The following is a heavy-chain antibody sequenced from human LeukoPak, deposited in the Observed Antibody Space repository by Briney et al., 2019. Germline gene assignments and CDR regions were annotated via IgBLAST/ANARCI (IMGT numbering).Heavy chain of an antibody. D-gene: IGHD5-24*01. CDR1: GYTFTSYD. V-gene: IGHV1-8*01. CDR2: MNPNSGNT. J-gene: IGHJ3*02. CDR3: ARISQEMAAMGDAFDI. Sequence: ASVKVSCKASGYTFTSYDINWVRPATGQGLEWMGWMNPNSGNTGYAQKFQGRVTMTRNTSISTAYMELSSLRSEDTAVYYCARISQEMAAMGDAFDIWGQGTMVTVSS.